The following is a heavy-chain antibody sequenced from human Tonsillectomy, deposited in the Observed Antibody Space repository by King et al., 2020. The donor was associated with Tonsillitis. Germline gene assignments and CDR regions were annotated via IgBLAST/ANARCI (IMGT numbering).Heavy chain of an antibody. CDR1: GFTFSDYG. V-gene: IGHV3-30*03. J-gene: IGHJ4*02. CDR2: ISYDGSNQ. CDR3: ARLYNCSNY. D-gene: IGHD1-20*01. Sequence: VQLVESGGGVGQPGRSLRLSCAASGFTFSDYGIHWVRQAPGKGLEWVAVISYDGSNQYYADSVEGRFTISRDNSKNTLSLQMNSLRTEDTAVYYCARLYNCSNYWGQGTLVTVSS.